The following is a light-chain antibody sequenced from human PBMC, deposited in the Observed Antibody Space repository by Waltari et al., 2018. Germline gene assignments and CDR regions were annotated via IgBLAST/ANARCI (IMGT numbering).Light chain of an antibody. CDR2: LNSDGRH. CDR1: SGHSSYA. Sequence: QLVLTQSPSASASLGASVKLTCTLSSGHSSYAIAWHQQQPEKGPRYLMKLNSDGRHSKGDGIPDRFSGSSSGAERYLTSSSLQSEDEADYYCQTWGTGIVVFGGGTKLTVL. V-gene: IGLV4-69*01. J-gene: IGLJ2*01. CDR3: QTWGTGIVV.